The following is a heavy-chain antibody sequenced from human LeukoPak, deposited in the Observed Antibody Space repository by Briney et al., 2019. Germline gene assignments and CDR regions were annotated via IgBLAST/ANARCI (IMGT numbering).Heavy chain of an antibody. CDR2: IYYSGST. V-gene: IGHV4-31*03. CDR1: GGSISSGGYY. Sequence: PSETLSLTCTVSGGSISSGGYYWSWIRQHPRKGLEWIGYIYYSGSTYYNPSLKSRVTISVDTSKNQFSLKLSSVTAADTAVYYCARAISDSSGYYYHFDYWGQGTLVTVSS. D-gene: IGHD3-22*01. J-gene: IGHJ4*02. CDR3: ARAISDSSGYYYHFDY.